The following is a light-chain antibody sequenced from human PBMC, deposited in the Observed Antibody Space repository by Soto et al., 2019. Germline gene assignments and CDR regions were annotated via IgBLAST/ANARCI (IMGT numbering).Light chain of an antibody. Sequence: DIQMTRSPSTLSASVGDRVTITCRASQSISSWLAWYQQKPGKAPKLLIYKASSLESGVPSRFSGSGSGTEFTLTISTLQPDDFASYYCQQYNFYPLTFGGGTKVDIK. CDR2: KAS. V-gene: IGKV1-5*03. CDR1: QSISSW. J-gene: IGKJ4*01. CDR3: QQYNFYPLT.